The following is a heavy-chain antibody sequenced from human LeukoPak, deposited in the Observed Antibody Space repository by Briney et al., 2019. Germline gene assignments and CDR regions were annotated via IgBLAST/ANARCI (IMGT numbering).Heavy chain of an antibody. V-gene: IGHV3-23*01. CDR2: ISGSGGST. CDR3: AKYGDYVYWYFDL. CDR1: GFAFSSYA. D-gene: IGHD4-17*01. J-gene: IGHJ2*01. Sequence: PGGSLRLSCAASGFAFSSYAMSWVRQAPGKGLEWVSAISGSGGSTYYADSVKGRFTISRDNSKNTLYLQMNSLRAEDTAVYYCAKYGDYVYWYFDLWGRGTLVTVSS.